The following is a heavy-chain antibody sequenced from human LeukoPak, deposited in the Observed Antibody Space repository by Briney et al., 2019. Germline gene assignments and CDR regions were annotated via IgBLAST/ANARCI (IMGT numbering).Heavy chain of an antibody. CDR3: ARTVRRMTTVTTGLGY. CDR1: GGSISRGGYY. CDR2: IYYSGTT. J-gene: IGHJ4*02. Sequence: SETLSLTCTVSGGSISRGGYYWNWIRQHPGKGLEWIGYIYYSGTTDYNPSLKSRLKISADTSKNQFSLKLSSVTAADTAVYYCARTVRRMTTVTTGLGYWGQGTLVTVSS. V-gene: IGHV4-31*03. D-gene: IGHD4-17*01.